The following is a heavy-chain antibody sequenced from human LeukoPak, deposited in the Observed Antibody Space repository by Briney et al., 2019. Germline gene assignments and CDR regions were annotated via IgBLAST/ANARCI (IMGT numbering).Heavy chain of an antibody. Sequence: SETLSLTCTVSGGSISSSSYYWGWIRQPPGKGLEWIGSIYYSGSTYYNPSLKSRVTISVDTSKNQFSLKLSSVTAADTAVYYWARGRGIPFFGMFDPWARGPLVPVS. V-gene: IGHV4-39*07. D-gene: IGHD3-3*01. CDR2: IYYSGST. J-gene: IGHJ5*02. CDR1: GGSISSSSYY. CDR3: ARGRGIPFFGMFDP.